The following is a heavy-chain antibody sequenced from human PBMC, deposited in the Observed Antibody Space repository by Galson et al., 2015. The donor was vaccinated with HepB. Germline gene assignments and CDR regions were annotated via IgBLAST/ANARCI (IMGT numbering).Heavy chain of an antibody. CDR2: ITPILGIA. CDR1: GGTFRNYA. CDR3: AREYGATEVAYYFDY. D-gene: IGHD4-23*01. J-gene: IGHJ4*02. Sequence: SVKVSCKASGGTFRNYAISWVRQAPGQGLEWMGGITPILGIANYAQKFQGRVTITADKSTSTAYMELSSLRPEDTAVYYCAREYGATEVAYYFDYWGQGTLVTVSS. V-gene: IGHV1-69*10.